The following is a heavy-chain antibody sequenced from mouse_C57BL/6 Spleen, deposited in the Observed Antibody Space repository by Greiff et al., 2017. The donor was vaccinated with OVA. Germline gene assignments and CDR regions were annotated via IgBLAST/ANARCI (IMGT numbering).Heavy chain of an antibody. CDR3: ARGDYGNPYYYAMDY. CDR2: INPSSGYT. CDR1: GYTFTSYT. Sequence: VQLQESGAELARPGASVKMSCKASGYTFTSYTMHWVKQRPGQGLEWIGYINPSSGYTKYNQKFKDKATLTADKSSSTAYMQLSSLTSDDSAVYYCARGDYGNPYYYAMDYWGQGTSVTVSS. D-gene: IGHD2-1*01. J-gene: IGHJ4*01. V-gene: IGHV1-4*01.